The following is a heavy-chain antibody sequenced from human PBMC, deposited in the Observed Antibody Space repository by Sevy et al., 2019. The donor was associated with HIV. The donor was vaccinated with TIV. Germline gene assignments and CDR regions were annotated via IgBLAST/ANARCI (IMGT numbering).Heavy chain of an antibody. V-gene: IGHV3-15*01. CDR2: IKSKTDGGTT. J-gene: IGHJ3*01. CDR3: TTDKWRDYGSSGYWGQGAFDF. CDR1: GFTFSNAW. Sequence: GGSLRLSCAASGFTFSNAWMSWVRQAPGKGLEWVGRIKSKTDGGTTDYAAPVKGRFTITRDDSKNTLYLQRNSLKTGDTAVYYCTTDKWRDYGSSGYWGQGAFDFWGQGTMVTVSS. D-gene: IGHD3-22*01.